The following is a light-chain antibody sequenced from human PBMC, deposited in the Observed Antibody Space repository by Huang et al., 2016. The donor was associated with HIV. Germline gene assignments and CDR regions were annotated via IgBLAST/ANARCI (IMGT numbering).Light chain of an antibody. CDR2: LSS. J-gene: IGKJ5*01. Sequence: DIVLTQSPLSLPVTPGEPASISCRSSESLLHSNGYNYLDWYLQKPGQSPQLLSYLSSNGASGVPDRVSGSGSVTDFTLKISRVEAEDVGVYYCMQALQTPRTFGQGTRLEIK. CDR1: ESLLHSNGYNY. V-gene: IGKV2-28*01. CDR3: MQALQTPRT.